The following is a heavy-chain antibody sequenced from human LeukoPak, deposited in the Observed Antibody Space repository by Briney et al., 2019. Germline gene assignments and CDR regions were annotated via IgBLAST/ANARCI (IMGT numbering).Heavy chain of an antibody. J-gene: IGHJ4*02. CDR3: ARAGYYDSSGYPYYFDY. CDR2: IYSGGST. Sequence: PRGSLRLSCADSGFPVSSNYMSWVRQAPGKQLEMVSAIYSGGSTYYEDSVKGRFTISRDNSKNTLYLQMNSLRAEDTAVYYCARAGYYDSSGYPYYFDYWGQGTLVTVSS. D-gene: IGHD3-22*01. V-gene: IGHV3-53*01. CDR1: GFPVSSNY.